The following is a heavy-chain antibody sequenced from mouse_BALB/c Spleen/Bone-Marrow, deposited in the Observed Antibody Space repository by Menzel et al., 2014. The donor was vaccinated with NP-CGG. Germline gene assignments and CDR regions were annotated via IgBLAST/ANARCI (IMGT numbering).Heavy chain of an antibody. Sequence: QVQLQQSDTELVKPGASVKISCKASGYTFXDHAIHWVKQRAEQGLEWIGYISPGNGYIKYNEKFKGKATLTADKSSSAAYMQFKSVTSEDSAVYFCKRGDYDGDFDYRGQGTTLTVSS. CDR2: ISPGNGYI. CDR3: KRGDYDGDFDY. V-gene: IGHV1S53*03. J-gene: IGHJ2*01. CDR1: GYTFXDHA. D-gene: IGHD2-4*01.